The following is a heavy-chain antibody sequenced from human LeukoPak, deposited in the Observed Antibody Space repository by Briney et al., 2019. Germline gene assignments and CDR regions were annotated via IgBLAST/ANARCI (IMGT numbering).Heavy chain of an antibody. J-gene: IGHJ5*02. CDR2: IKQDGSEK. V-gene: IGHV3-7*01. D-gene: IGHD6-13*01. CDR1: GFTLSDYW. CDR3: ARHIATGGQTAYNWFDP. Sequence: GGSLRLSCAPSGFTLSDYWLIWVRQAPGKGAEGVANIKQDGSEKYYVDSVKGRFTISRDNAKNSLYLQMNSLRAEDTAVYYCARHIATGGQTAYNWFDPGGQGTLVTVSS.